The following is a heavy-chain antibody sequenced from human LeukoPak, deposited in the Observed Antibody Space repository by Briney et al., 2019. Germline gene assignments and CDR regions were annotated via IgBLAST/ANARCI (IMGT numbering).Heavy chain of an antibody. D-gene: IGHD3-10*01. V-gene: IGHV3-48*04. CDR1: GFTFSSYS. J-gene: IGHJ4*02. CDR2: ISSSSSTI. CDR3: ARDKKSGESSEIDY. Sequence: AGGSLRLSCAASGFTFSSYSMNWVRQAPGKGLEWVSYISSSSSTIYYADSVKGRFTISRDNAKNSLYLQMNSLRAEDTAVYYCARDKKSGESSEIDYWGQGTLVTVSS.